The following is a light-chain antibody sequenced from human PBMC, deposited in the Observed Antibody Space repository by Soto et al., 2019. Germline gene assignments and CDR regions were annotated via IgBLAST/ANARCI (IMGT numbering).Light chain of an antibody. Sequence: QSALTQPRSVSGSPGQSVTISCTGTSSDVGGYNYVSWYQQHPGEAPKLMIYDVGKRPSGVPDRFSGSKSGNTASLTISGLQAEDEADYYCCSYAGSYTYVFGTGTKLTVL. CDR2: DVG. CDR1: SSDVGGYNY. V-gene: IGLV2-11*01. J-gene: IGLJ1*01. CDR3: CSYAGSYTYV.